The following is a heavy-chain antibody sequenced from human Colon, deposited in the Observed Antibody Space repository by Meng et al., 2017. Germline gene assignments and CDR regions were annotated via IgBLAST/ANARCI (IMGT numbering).Heavy chain of an antibody. Sequence: VQLLEAGTGLVKPSQNLSLGCAVSGDSIGNSKWWSWLRQSPGKGLEWIGEISNSGKTVYSPSLKSRVTISLDKSSNHFSLTLSPVTAADTAIYFCARERMRELGLFDYWGQGALVTVSS. CDR1: GDSIGNSKW. V-gene: IGHV4-4*02. D-gene: IGHD7-27*01. CDR3: ARERMRELGLFDY. CDR2: ISNSGKT. J-gene: IGHJ4*02.